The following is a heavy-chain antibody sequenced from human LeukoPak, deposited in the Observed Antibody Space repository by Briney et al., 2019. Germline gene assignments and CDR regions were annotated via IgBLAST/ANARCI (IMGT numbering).Heavy chain of an antibody. D-gene: IGHD2-2*01. V-gene: IGHV3-30-3*01. CDR2: ISYDGSNK. CDR3: ARGPGIVVGADSFDY. Sequence: GGSLRLSCAASGFTFRSYAMHWVRQAPGKGLEWVAVISYDGSNKYYADSVKGRFTISRDNSKNTLYLQVNSLRAEDTAVYYCARGPGIVVGADSFDYWGQGTLVTVSS. CDR1: GFTFRSYA. J-gene: IGHJ4*02.